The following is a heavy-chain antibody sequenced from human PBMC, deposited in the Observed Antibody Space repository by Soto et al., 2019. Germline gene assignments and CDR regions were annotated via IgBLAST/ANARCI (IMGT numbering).Heavy chain of an antibody. CDR3: ARGHSSSPTPYYYYGMDV. J-gene: IGHJ6*02. CDR2: INPSGGST. V-gene: IGHV1-46*01. CDR1: GYTFTSYY. Sequence: QVQLVQSGAEVKKPGASVKVSCKASGYTFTSYYMHWVRQAPGQGPEWMGIINPSGGSTSYAQKFQGRVTMTRHTSTSTIYMELSSLRSEDTAMYYCARGHSSSPTPYYYYGMDVWGQGTTVTVSS. D-gene: IGHD6-13*01.